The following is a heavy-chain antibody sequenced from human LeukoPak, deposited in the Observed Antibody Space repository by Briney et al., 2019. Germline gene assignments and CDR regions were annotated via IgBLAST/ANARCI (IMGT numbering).Heavy chain of an antibody. CDR3: ARARESYCSSTSCYWFDP. J-gene: IGHJ5*02. D-gene: IGHD2-2*01. CDR1: GFTVSSNY. V-gene: IGHV3-66*02. Sequence: AGSLRLSCAASGFTVSSNYMSWVRQPPGKGLEWVSVIYSGGSTYYADSVKGRFTISRDNSKNTLYLQMNSLGAEDTAADYCARARESYCSSTSCYWFDPWGQGTLVTVSS. CDR2: IYSGGST.